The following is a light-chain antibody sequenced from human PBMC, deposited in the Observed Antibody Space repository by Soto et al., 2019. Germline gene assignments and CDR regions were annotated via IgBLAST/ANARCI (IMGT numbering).Light chain of an antibody. J-gene: IGKJ4*01. V-gene: IGKV3-15*01. CDR2: HAS. Sequence: EIVMTQSPATLSVSPGERATLSCRASQSVYSNLAWYQQKPGQAPRLLIYHASTRATGIPARFSGGGSGTEFTLTICSLQSEDFALYYRQQYTNWPLTFGGGTKVEIK. CDR1: QSVYSN. CDR3: QQYTNWPLT.